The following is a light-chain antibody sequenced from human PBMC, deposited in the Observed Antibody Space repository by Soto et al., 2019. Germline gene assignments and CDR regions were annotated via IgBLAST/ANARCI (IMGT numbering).Light chain of an antibody. Sequence: IRVKQSPATLYVSPGERVSLHCRASQGVRSHLGWYRQRPGQAPRLLIHDASSRATGVPARFSGSGSGTEFVLTISSLQSEDFAIYYCQQRNVWPPITFGQGTRLEIK. CDR2: DAS. V-gene: IGKV3-15*01. J-gene: IGKJ5*01. CDR3: QQRNVWPPIT. CDR1: QGVRSH.